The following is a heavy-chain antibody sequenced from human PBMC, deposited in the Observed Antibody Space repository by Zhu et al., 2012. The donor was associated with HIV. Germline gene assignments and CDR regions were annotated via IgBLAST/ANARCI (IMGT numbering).Heavy chain of an antibody. Sequence: QVQLQQWGAGLLKPSETLSLTCAVYGGSFNGYYWSWIRQPPGKGLEWIGEINHSGNTNQNPSLKSRVTISVDTSKNQFTLKVSSVTAADTAVYYCARLVGYNYGRVQFSWLDPWGQGTRVTVSS. CDR1: GGSFNGYY. J-gene: IGHJ5*02. CDR2: INHSGNT. V-gene: IGHV4-34*01. CDR3: ARLVGYNYGRVQFSWLDP. D-gene: IGHD5-18*01.